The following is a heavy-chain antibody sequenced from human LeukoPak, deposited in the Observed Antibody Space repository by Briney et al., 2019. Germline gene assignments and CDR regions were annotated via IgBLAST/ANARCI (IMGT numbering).Heavy chain of an antibody. D-gene: IGHD2-2*01. V-gene: IGHV3-30*04. J-gene: IGHJ4*02. Sequence: TGGSLRLSCAASGFTFSSYAMHWVRQAPGKGLEWVAVISYDGSNKYYADSVKGRFTISRDNSKNTLYLQMNSLRAEDTAVYYCARGYAVTYYFDYWGQGTLVTVSS. CDR3: ARGYAVTYYFDY. CDR1: GFTFSSYA. CDR2: ISYDGSNK.